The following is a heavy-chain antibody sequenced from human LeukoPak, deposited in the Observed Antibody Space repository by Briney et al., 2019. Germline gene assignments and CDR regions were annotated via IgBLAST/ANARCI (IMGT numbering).Heavy chain of an antibody. V-gene: IGHV4-31*03. CDR3: AREGRQQLMGYFDY. CDR2: IYYSGST. J-gene: IGHJ4*02. D-gene: IGHD6-13*01. CDR1: GGSISSGGYY. Sequence: SETLSFTCTVSGGSISSGGYYWSWIRQHPGKGLEWIGYIYYSGSTYYNPSLKSRVTISVDTSKNQFSLKLSSVTAADTAVYYCAREGRQQLMGYFDYWGQGTLVTVSS.